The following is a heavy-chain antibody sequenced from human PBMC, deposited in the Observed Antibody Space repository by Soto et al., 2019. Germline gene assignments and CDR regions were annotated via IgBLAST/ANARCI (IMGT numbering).Heavy chain of an antibody. J-gene: IGHJ5*02. Sequence: EVHLVDSGGGLVQPGGSLRLSCVASGFPFSSYWMGWVRQAPGKGLEWVANIKEDGSDKYYVDSVKGRFTISRDNAKNSLYLQMNSLRVEDTAVYYCVGVSLTGSWGQGTLVAVSS. CDR3: VGVSLTGS. V-gene: IGHV3-7*01. CDR1: GFPFSSYW. D-gene: IGHD3-9*01. CDR2: IKEDGSDK.